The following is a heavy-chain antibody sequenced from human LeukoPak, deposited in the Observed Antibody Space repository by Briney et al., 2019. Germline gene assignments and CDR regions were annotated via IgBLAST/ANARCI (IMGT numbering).Heavy chain of an antibody. J-gene: IGHJ4*02. CDR2: IYYSGST. CDR1: GGSISSSSYY. CDR3: ARRKYYGTREVYFDY. V-gene: IGHV4-39*01. Sequence: PSETLSLTCTVSGGSISSSSYYWGWIRQPPGKGLEWIGSIYYSGSTYYNPSLKSRVTISVDTSKNQFSLKLSSVTAADTAVYYCARRKYYGTREVYFDYWGQGTLVTVSS. D-gene: IGHD3-10*01.